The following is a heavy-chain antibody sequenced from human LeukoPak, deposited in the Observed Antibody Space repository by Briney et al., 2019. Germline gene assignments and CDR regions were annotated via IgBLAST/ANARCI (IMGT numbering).Heavy chain of an antibody. CDR3: ARHSSSWEARFDY. Sequence: SETLSLTCTVSGASISSYYWSWIRQPPGKGLEWIGYIYYSGSTNYNPSLKSRVTISVDTSKNQFSLKLSSVTAADTAVYYCARHSSSWEARFDYWGQGTLVTVSS. CDR2: IYYSGST. V-gene: IGHV4-59*08. D-gene: IGHD6-13*01. J-gene: IGHJ4*02. CDR1: GASISSYY.